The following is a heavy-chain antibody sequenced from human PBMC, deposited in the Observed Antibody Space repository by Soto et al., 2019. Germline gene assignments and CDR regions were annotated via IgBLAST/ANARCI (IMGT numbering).Heavy chain of an antibody. CDR3: ARVGREMATIGPRGYYYYGMDV. CDR2: IYYSGST. V-gene: IGHV4-59*01. Sequence: SETLSLTCTVSGGSISSYYWSWIRQPPGKGLEWIGYIYYSGSTNYNPSLKSRVTISVDTSKNQFSLKLSAVTAADTAVYYCARVGREMATIGPRGYYYYGMDVWGQGTTVTVSS. J-gene: IGHJ6*02. D-gene: IGHD5-12*01. CDR1: GGSISSYY.